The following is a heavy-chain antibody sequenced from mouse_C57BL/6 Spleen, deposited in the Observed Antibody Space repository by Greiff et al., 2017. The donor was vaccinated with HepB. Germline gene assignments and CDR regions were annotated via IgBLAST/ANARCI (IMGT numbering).Heavy chain of an antibody. CDR3: ARSYYGSSFAY. CDR2: IHPNSGST. J-gene: IGHJ3*01. D-gene: IGHD1-1*01. V-gene: IGHV1-64*01. Sequence: QVQLQQSGAELVKPGASVKLSCKASGYTFTSYWMHWVKQRPGQGLEWIGMIHPNSGSTNYNEKFKSKATLTVDKSSSTAYMQLSSLTSEDSAVYYCARSYYGSSFAYWGQGTLVTVSA. CDR1: GYTFTSYW.